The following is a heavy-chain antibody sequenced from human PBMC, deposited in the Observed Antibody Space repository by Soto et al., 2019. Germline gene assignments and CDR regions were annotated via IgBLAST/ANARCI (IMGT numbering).Heavy chain of an antibody. Sequence: ASVKVSCKVSGYTLTELSMHWVRQAPGKGLEWMGGFDPEDGETIYAQKFQGRVTMTEDTSTDTAYLELSSLRSEDTAVYYCATAGYPKNWFDPWGQGTLVTVSS. V-gene: IGHV1-24*01. CDR1: GYTLTELS. CDR3: ATAGYPKNWFDP. J-gene: IGHJ5*02. CDR2: FDPEDGET. D-gene: IGHD1-1*01.